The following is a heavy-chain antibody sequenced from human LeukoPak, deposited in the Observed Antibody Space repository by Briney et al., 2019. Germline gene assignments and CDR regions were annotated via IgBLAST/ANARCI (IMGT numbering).Heavy chain of an antibody. D-gene: IGHD6-13*01. V-gene: IGHV4-61*01. Sequence: SETLSLTCTVSGGSVSSSGSYFWSWIRQPPGKGLEWIGYISYSGSTNYNPSLKNRITLSVDTSKNQFSLKLSSMTAADTAVYYCARDKAAETHFDYWGQGTLVTVSS. CDR3: ARDKAAETHFDY. CDR2: ISYSGST. CDR1: GGSVSSSGSYF. J-gene: IGHJ4*02.